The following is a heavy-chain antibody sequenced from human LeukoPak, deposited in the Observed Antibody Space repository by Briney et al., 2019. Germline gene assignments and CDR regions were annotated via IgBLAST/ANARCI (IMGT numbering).Heavy chain of an antibody. J-gene: IGHJ4*02. CDR3: ATHPGVYSSSF. D-gene: IGHD6-13*01. CDR1: GYTFTSYD. CDR2: MSPNSGNT. V-gene: IGHV1-8*01. Sequence: ASVKVSCKASGYTFTSYDINWVRQATGQGLKWMGWMSPNSGNTGYAQKFQGRVTMTGNTSISTAYMELSSLRSEDTAVYYCATHPGVYSSSFWGQGTLVTVSS.